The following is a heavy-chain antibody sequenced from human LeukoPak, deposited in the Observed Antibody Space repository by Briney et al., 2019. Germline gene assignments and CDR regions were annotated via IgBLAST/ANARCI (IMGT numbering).Heavy chain of an antibody. CDR1: GYTFTSNY. J-gene: IGHJ4*02. Sequence: ASVKVSCKAFGYTFTSNYMHWVRQAPGQGLEWMGIINPSGGSTSYAQKFQGRTTLSRDTSTSTVYMELSSLRSDDTAVYYCARAVNTPIYYFEYWGQGALVTVSS. V-gene: IGHV1-46*01. D-gene: IGHD1/OR15-1a*01. CDR2: INPSGGST. CDR3: ARAVNTPIYYFEY.